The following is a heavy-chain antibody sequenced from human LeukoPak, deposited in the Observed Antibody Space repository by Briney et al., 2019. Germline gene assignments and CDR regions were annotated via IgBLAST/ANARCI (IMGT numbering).Heavy chain of an antibody. V-gene: IGHV3-74*03. CDR2: ITSDGTST. D-gene: IGHD4/OR15-4a*01. CDR3: ARRAGAYSHPYDY. Sequence: PGGSLRLSCAASEFSFSTTWMHWVRQPPGQGLVWVARITSDGTSTSYAESVKGRFTISRDNSKNTLYLQMNSLRAEDTAVYYCARRAGAYSHPYDYWGQGTLVTVSS. J-gene: IGHJ4*02. CDR1: EFSFSTTW.